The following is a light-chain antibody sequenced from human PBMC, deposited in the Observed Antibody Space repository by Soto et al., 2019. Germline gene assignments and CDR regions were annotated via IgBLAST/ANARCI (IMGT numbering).Light chain of an antibody. CDR1: QSVNTK. Sequence: ETVMTQSPATLSVSPGERATLSCRASQSVNTKLAWYQHKVGQAPRLLIYGASTRATGIPTRFSGSGSGTECTLTISSLQSEYFEIYFCQQYNNCYTFGQGTKLEIK. CDR2: GAS. CDR3: QQYNNCYT. V-gene: IGKV3-15*01. J-gene: IGKJ2*01.